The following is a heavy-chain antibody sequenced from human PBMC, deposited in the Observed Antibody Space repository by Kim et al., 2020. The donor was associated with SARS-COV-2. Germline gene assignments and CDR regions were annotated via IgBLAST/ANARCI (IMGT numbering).Heavy chain of an antibody. J-gene: IGHJ3*01. CDR1: GFTFSSSS. Sequence: GGSLRLSCAASGFTFSSSSMNWVRQAPGKGLEWVSYISSSSSTIYYADSVKGRFTISRDNAKNSLYLQMNSLRAEDTAVYYCARGLSADTAMVKGDAFDFRGDGALGTVSS. V-gene: IGHV3-48*04. D-gene: IGHD5-18*01. CDR3: ARGLSADTAMVKGDAFDF. CDR2: ISSSSSTI.